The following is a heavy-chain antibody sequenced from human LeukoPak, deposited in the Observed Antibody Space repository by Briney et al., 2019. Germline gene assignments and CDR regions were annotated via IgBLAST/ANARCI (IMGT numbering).Heavy chain of an antibody. CDR1: GYTFTSYG. V-gene: IGHV1-18*01. D-gene: IGHD3-16*02. CDR3: ARDRIMITFGGVIDRFDY. CDR2: ISAYNGNT. J-gene: IGHJ4*02. Sequence: GASVKVSCKASGYTFTSYGISWVRQAPGQGLEWMGWISAYNGNTNYAQKLQGRVTMTTDTSTSTAYMELRSLRSDDTAVYYCARDRIMITFGGVIDRFDYWGQGTLVTVSS.